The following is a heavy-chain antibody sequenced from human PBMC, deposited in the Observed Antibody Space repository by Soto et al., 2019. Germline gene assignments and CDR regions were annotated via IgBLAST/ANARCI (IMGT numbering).Heavy chain of an antibody. CDR2: MNPNSGNT. CDR3: ARVKRDMITFGGVIVSMRYYYGMDV. J-gene: IGHJ6*02. Sequence: ASVKVSCKASGYTLTSYDINWVRQATGQGLEWMGWMNPNSGNTGYAQKFQGRVTMTRNTSISTAYMELSSLRSEDTAVYYCARVKRDMITFGGVIVSMRYYYGMDVWGQGTTVTVSS. V-gene: IGHV1-8*01. CDR1: GYTLTSYD. D-gene: IGHD3-16*02.